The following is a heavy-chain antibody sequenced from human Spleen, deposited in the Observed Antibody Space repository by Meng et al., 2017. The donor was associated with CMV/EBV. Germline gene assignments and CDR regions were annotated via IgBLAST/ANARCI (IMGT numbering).Heavy chain of an antibody. D-gene: IGHD2-2*01. CDR3: ASRVVPAARPFDY. V-gene: IGHV4-34*01. CDR1: GWSFSGYY. J-gene: IGHJ4*02. CDR2: INHSGST. Sequence: QVQLQQWGAGLLKPSDTLSLTCAVYGWSFSGYYWSWIRQPPGKGLEWIGEINHSGSTNYNPSLKSRVTISVDTSKNQFSLKLSSVTAADTAVYYCASRVVPAARPFDYWGQGTLVTVSS.